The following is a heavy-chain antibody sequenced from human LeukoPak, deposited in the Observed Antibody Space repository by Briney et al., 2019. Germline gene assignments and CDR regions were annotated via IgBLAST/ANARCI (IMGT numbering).Heavy chain of an antibody. Sequence: GGSLRLSCASSGFTFSSYSMNWVRQAPGKGLEWVSYISSRSSTIYYADSVKGRFTISRDNAKNSLYLKVKSLRAEDTAVYYCARQIDPWAPFDPWGQGTLVTVSS. V-gene: IGHV3-48*01. CDR1: GFTFSSYS. CDR2: ISSRSSTI. D-gene: IGHD3-9*01. J-gene: IGHJ5*02. CDR3: ARQIDPWAPFDP.